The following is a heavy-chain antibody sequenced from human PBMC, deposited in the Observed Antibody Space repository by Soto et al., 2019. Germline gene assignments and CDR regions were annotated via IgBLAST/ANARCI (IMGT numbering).Heavy chain of an antibody. CDR3: ARAGDDCSTTTCYIIDY. CDR2: INAGNGKT. Sequence: QVPVVQSGAEVKKPGASVKVSCKASGYTFTSYAMHWVRQAPGQRLEWMGWINAGNGKTKYSQKFQGRVTVTRDTSATTAYMELSSLRSEDTAVYYCARAGDDCSTTTCYIIDYWGQGTLVTVSS. CDR1: GYTFTSYA. D-gene: IGHD2-2*02. J-gene: IGHJ4*02. V-gene: IGHV1-3*01.